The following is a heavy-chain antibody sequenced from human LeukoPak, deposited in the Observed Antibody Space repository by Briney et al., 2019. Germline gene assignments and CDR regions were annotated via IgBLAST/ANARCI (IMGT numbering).Heavy chain of an antibody. D-gene: IGHD5-24*01. V-gene: IGHV4-31*03. Sequence: SETLSLTCTVSGGSISSGGYYWRWIRQHPGKGLEWIGYIYYSGSTYYNPSLKSRVTISVDTSKNQFSLKLSSVTAADTAVYYCARWSRDSYIDFDYWGQGTLVTVSS. J-gene: IGHJ4*02. CDR3: ARWSRDSYIDFDY. CDR1: GGSISSGGYY. CDR2: IYYSGST.